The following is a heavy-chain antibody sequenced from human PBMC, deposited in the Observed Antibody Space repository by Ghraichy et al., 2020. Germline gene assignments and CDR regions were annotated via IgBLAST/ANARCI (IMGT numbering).Heavy chain of an antibody. CDR1: GMTFSNYW. V-gene: IGHV3-74*01. CDR2: INTDGTTT. D-gene: IGHD1-26*01. J-gene: IGHJ4*02. Sequence: GESLNISCEASGMTFSNYWMHWVRQVPGKGLVWVARINTDGTTTNHADSVKGRFTISRDNARNTLYLQMNSLRDEDTAVYYCARDVGGAYRFWGQGTLVTVSS. CDR3: ARDVGGAYRF.